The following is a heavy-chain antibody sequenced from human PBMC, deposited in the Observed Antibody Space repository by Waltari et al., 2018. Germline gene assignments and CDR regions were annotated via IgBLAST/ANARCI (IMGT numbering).Heavy chain of an antibody. D-gene: IGHD2-2*01. CDR3: ARGDAGYVRFWDL. V-gene: IGHV3-7*03. Sequence: EAHLMESGGGLVQPGGSLILSCPSPGLTLGTPWGPWVGRPPGKGPEWVANIKWNGAETYYAEAMSSRFIISRDNSKNTLCLQMNSLRADDTAIYDCARGDAGYVRFWDLWGQGTSAPVSS. J-gene: IGHJ5*02. CDR2: IKWNGAET. CDR1: GLTLGTPW.